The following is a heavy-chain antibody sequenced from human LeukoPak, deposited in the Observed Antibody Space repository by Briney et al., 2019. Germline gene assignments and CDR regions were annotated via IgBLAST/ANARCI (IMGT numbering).Heavy chain of an antibody. CDR1: GFTFSSYG. Sequence: GGSLRLSCAASGFTFSSYGMHWVRQAPGKGLEWVAVIWDDGSNKYYADSVKGRFTISRDNAKNTLYRQMNSLKAEDTAVYYCARAGYDSSGPYILGVDYWGQGTLVTVSS. CDR3: ARAGYDSSGPYILGVDY. CDR2: IWDDGSNK. V-gene: IGHV3-33*01. J-gene: IGHJ4*02. D-gene: IGHD3-22*01.